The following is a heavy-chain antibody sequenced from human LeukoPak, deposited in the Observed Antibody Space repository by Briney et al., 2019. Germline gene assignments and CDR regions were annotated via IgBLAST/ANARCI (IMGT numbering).Heavy chain of an antibody. CDR2: ISPTGSTT. CDR3: ARLRVRPSQMTTVSTFDN. D-gene: IGHD4-17*01. V-gene: IGHV3-74*01. CDR1: GFSFSGHW. Sequence: GGSLRLSCTASGFSFSGHWMHWARQLPGKGLVWVSRISPTGSTTSYADSVKGRFTVSRDNAKNTLYLQMNSLRVEDTAVYYCARLRVRPSQMTTVSTFDNWGQGTLVTVSS. J-gene: IGHJ4*02.